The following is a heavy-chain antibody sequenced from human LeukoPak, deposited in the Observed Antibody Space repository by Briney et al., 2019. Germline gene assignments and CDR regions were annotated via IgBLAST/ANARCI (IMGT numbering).Heavy chain of an antibody. CDR3: AKGGRNIVVVPAAPFDY. CDR2: INSDGSST. J-gene: IGHJ4*02. CDR1: GFTFNSYW. V-gene: IGHV3-74*01. D-gene: IGHD2-2*01. Sequence: GGSLRLSCAASGFTFNSYWMHWVRQTPGKGLVWVSRINSDGSSTSYADSVKGRFTISRDNSKNTLYLQMNSLRAEDTAVYYCAKGGRNIVVVPAAPFDYWGQGTLVTVSS.